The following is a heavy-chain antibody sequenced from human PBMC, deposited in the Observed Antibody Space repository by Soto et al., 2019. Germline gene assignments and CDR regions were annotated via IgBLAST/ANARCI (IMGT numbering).Heavy chain of an antibody. CDR1: GDSISSSNSH. V-gene: IGHV4-39*01. CDR2: IFYSGNI. CDR3: VRYDRINMKPYSPEGFHI. Sequence: QLQLEESGPGLVKPSETLSLTCTVSGDSISSSNSHWGWTRQPPGKGLEYIGSVYYGGAIFYSGNIYYNPCLKSRVTISVDTSKNPFSLRLSSVTAADTGVYYCVRYDRINMKPYSPEGFHIWGQGTMVTVSS. J-gene: IGHJ3*02. D-gene: IGHD3-3*02.